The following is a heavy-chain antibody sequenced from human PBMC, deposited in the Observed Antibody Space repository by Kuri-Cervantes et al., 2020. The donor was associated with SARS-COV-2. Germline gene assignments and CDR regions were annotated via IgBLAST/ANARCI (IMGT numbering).Heavy chain of an antibody. Sequence: GESLKISCAASGFTFSNAWMSWVRQAPGKGPEWVAVISYDGSNKHYADSVKGRFTISRDNSKNTLYLQMNSLRAEDTAVYYCAKELIQLWGLDYWGQGTLVTVSS. CDR3: AKELIQLWGLDY. D-gene: IGHD5-18*01. J-gene: IGHJ4*02. CDR2: ISYDGSNK. V-gene: IGHV3-30*18. CDR1: GFTFSNAW.